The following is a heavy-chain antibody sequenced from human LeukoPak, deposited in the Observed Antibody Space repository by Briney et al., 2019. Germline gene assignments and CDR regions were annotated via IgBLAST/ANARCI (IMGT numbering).Heavy chain of an antibody. J-gene: IGHJ4*02. CDR1: GFTLSRYA. CDR2: ISYDGSNK. D-gene: IGHD2-2*01. CDR3: ATQRSHCSTVSCYVDY. V-gene: IGHV3-30-3*01. Sequence: PGGSLRLSCAASGFTLSRYAMHWVRQAPGKGLEWVAVISYDGSNKYYTDSVKGRFTISRDNSKNTLYLQMNSLRDDDTAVYYCATQRSHCSTVSCYVDYWGQGTLVTVSS.